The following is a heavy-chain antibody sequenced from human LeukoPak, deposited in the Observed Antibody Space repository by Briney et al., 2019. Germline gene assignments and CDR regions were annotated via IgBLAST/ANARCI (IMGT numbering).Heavy chain of an antibody. D-gene: IGHD5-18*01. CDR2: IYYSGST. CDR3: AKGHTAMVTGLYYYYYMDV. V-gene: IGHV4-39*01. CDR1: GGSISSSSHY. Sequence: SETLSLTCTVSGGSISSSSHYWGWIRQPPGKGLEWIGSIYYSGSTYYNPSLKSRVTISVDTSKNQFSLKLSSVTAADTAVYYCAKGHTAMVTGLYYYYYMDVWGKGTTVTVSS. J-gene: IGHJ6*03.